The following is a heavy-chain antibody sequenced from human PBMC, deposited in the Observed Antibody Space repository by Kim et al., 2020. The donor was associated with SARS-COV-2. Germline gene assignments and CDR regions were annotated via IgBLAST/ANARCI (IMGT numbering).Heavy chain of an antibody. CDR1: GFTFSSYG. Sequence: GGSLRLSCAASGFTFSSYGMHWVRQAPGKGPEWVAVIWYDGSNKYYADSVKGRFTISRDNSKNTMYLQMNSLRAEDTAMYYCASGSGHSGYDTGDYFDYWGQGTLVTVSS. D-gene: IGHD5-12*01. CDR2: IWYDGSNK. V-gene: IGHV3-33*01. CDR3: ASGSGHSGYDTGDYFDY. J-gene: IGHJ4*02.